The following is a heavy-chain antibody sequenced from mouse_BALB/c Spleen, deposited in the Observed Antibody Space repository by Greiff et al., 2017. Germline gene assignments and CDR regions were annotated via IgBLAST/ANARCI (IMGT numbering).Heavy chain of an antibody. D-gene: IGHD1-2*01. CDR2: INPSNGRT. J-gene: IGHJ3*01. V-gene: IGHV1S81*02. CDR3: ERGSISSPYYGYAWFAY. Sequence: QVQLQQPWAELVKPGASVKLSCKASGYTFTSFWMHWVNQRPGQGLEWIGEINPSNGRTNYNEQFKSKSTLPVDTSSSTAYMQFSSLTSEDSAVYYCERGSISSPYYGYAWFAYWGQGTLVTVSA. CDR1: GYTFTSFW.